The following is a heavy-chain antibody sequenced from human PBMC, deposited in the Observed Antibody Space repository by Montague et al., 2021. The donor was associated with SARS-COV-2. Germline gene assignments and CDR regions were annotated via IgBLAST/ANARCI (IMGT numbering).Heavy chain of an antibody. J-gene: IGHJ4*02. D-gene: IGHD5-12*01. CDR3: ARAHSGSWAHLDN. V-gene: IGHV4-61*02. Sequence: TLSLTCTVSGGSISSGSYYWSWIRQPAGKGLEWIGRIYTSGTTXYXXXXKGRVTISVDTSKNQFSLKLTSVTAADTAVYYCARAHSGSWAHLDNWGQGSLATASS. CDR1: GGSISSGSYY. CDR2: IYTSGTT.